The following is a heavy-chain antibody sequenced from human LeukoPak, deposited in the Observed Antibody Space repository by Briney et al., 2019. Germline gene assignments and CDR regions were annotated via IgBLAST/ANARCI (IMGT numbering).Heavy chain of an antibody. CDR1: GGSISSSSYY. J-gene: IGHJ4*02. V-gene: IGHV4-39*07. D-gene: IGHD3-22*01. CDR2: IYYSGST. CDR3: ATVGKGGYYELDY. Sequence: PSETLSLTCTVSGGSISSSSYYWGWIRQPPGKGLEWIGSIYYSGSTYYNPSLKSRVTISVDTSKNQFSLKLSSVTAADTAVYYCATVGKGGYYELDYWGQGTLVTVSS.